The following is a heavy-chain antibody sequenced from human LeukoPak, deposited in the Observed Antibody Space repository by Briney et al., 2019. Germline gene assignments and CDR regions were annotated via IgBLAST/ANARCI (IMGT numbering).Heavy chain of an antibody. Sequence: ASVKVSCKASGYTFTSYGISWVRQAPGHGLEWMGWISTFNGHTNYAQSRQDRVTMTTDTATSTVYMELSSLTLDDTAVYYCARVDTVNYYYYMDVWGKGTPVTVSS. V-gene: IGHV1-18*01. CDR1: GYTFTSYG. CDR3: ARVDTVNYYYYMDV. D-gene: IGHD4-17*01. J-gene: IGHJ6*03. CDR2: ISTFNGHT.